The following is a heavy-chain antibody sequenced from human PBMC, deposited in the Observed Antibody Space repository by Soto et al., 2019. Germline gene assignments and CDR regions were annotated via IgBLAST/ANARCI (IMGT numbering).Heavy chain of an antibody. CDR2: IYPGDSDT. J-gene: IGHJ6*02. Sequence: GESLKISCKGSGYSFTSYWIGWVRQMPGKGLEWMGIIYPGDSDTRYSPSFQGQVTISADKSISTAYLQWSSLKASVTAMYYCAKHGSGWYPYYYGMDVWGQGTTVTVSS. V-gene: IGHV5-51*01. CDR1: GYSFTSYW. D-gene: IGHD6-19*01. CDR3: AKHGSGWYPYYYGMDV.